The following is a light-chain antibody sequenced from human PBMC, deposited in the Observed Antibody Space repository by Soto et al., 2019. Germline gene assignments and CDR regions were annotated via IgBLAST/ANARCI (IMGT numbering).Light chain of an antibody. CDR1: QSVDRSD. Sequence: VLTQSPGTLSLSPGERATLSCRASQSVDRSDIAWYQQKPGQAPRLIIYSTSIRAAGIPDRFSVSGSGTDFSLTISRLEPEDFAVYYCQHFGRSPLTFGGGTKVEIK. V-gene: IGKV3-20*01. CDR3: QHFGRSPLT. CDR2: STS. J-gene: IGKJ4*01.